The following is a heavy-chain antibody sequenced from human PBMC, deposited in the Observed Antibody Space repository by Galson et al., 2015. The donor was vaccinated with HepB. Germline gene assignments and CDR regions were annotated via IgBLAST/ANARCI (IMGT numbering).Heavy chain of an antibody. D-gene: IGHD3-16*02. J-gene: IGHJ4*02. CDR3: ARVSRDYVWGSYRSYYFDY. CDR1: GFTVSSNY. CDR2: IYSGGNT. Sequence: SLRLSCAASGFTVSSNYMSWVRQAPGKGLEWVSVIYSGGNTYYADSVKGRFTISRDNSKNTLYLQMNSLRAEDTAVYYCARVSRDYVWGSYRSYYFDYWGQGTLVTVSS. V-gene: IGHV3-53*01.